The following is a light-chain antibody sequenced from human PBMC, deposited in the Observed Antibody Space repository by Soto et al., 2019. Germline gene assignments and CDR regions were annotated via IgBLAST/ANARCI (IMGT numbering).Light chain of an antibody. CDR1: SSDVGGYNY. CDR3: SSYTTSSTLV. Sequence: QSALTQPASVSGSPGQSITISCTGTSSDVGGYNYVSWYQHHPAKAPKLIIYEVNNRPSGVSNRFSGSKSGNTASLTISGLQAEDEADYYCSSYTTSSTLVFGGGTKLTVL. V-gene: IGLV2-14*01. J-gene: IGLJ3*02. CDR2: EVN.